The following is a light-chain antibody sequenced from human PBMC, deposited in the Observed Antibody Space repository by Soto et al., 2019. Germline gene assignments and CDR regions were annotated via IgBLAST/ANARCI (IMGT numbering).Light chain of an antibody. J-gene: IGLJ1*01. Sequence: QSALTQPPSASGSPGQSVAISCTETSSDVGGQNYVSWYQQHPGKAPKLIIYAVTERPSGVPDRFSGSKSGNTASLTVSGLQTEDEADYYCSSHAGNNNYVFGTGTKVTVL. CDR2: AVT. V-gene: IGLV2-8*01. CDR1: SSDVGGQNY. CDR3: SSHAGNNNYV.